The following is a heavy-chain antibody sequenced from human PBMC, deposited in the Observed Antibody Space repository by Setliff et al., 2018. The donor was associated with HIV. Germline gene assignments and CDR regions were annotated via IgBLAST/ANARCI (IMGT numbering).Heavy chain of an antibody. CDR2: ISGSGGST. CDR3: AKEFHDFWSGPYYMDV. D-gene: IGHD3-3*01. V-gene: IGHV3-23*01. Sequence: PGSSLKISCTASGFTFSNYAMSWVRQAPGKGLEWVSTISGSGGSTYNADSVKGRFTISRDNSKNTLYLQMNSLRAEDTAVYYCAKEFHDFWSGPYYMDVWGKGTTVTVSS. J-gene: IGHJ6*03. CDR1: GFTFSNYA.